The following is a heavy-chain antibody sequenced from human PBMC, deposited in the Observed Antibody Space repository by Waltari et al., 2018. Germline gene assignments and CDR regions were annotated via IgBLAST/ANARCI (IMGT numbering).Heavy chain of an antibody. D-gene: IGHD2-2*01. CDR2: IYHGGDT. Sequence: QVQLQESGPGLVRPSETLSLTCGVSGYFINSGYYWGWVRQTPGQGLQWLATIYHGGDTYNNPSLKSRLTISLDTSTNQFSLKVTSVTDADTATYYCVRNGLGYCTSPTCYRNDDWGQGILVTVSS. J-gene: IGHJ4*02. V-gene: IGHV4-38-2*01. CDR1: GYFINSGYY. CDR3: VRNGLGYCTSPTCYRNDD.